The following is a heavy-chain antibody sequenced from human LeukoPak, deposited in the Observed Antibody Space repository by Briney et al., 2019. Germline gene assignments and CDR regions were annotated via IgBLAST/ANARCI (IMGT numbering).Heavy chain of an antibody. CDR3: ARLVVRGVIMYYFGY. D-gene: IGHD3-10*02. CDR2: IYPGDSDT. J-gene: IGHJ4*02. CDR1: GYSSTSSW. V-gene: IGHV5-51*01. Sequence: GESLKISCKGSGYSSTSSWIGWVRQMPGKGLEWMGIIYPGDSDTRYSPSFQGQVTISADKSISTGYLQWSSLKASDTAMYYCARLVVRGVIMYYFGYWGQGTLVTVSS.